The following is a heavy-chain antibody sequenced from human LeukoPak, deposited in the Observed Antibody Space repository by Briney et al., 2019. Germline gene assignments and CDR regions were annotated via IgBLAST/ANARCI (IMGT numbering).Heavy chain of an antibody. CDR2: HSGSGGST. Sequence: RGSLRLSCAASGFTFSSYAMSWVRQAPGKGLEWVSLHSGSGGSTYYADSVKGRFTISRDNSKNTLYLQMNSLRVEDTAVYYCAKGNIAARQAIMDAWGHGTTVTATS. J-gene: IGHJ6*02. V-gene: IGHV3-23*01. CDR3: AKGNIAARQAIMDA. CDR1: GFTFSSYA. D-gene: IGHD6-6*01.